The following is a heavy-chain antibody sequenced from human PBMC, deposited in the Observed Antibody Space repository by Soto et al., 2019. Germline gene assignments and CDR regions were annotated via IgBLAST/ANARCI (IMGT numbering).Heavy chain of an antibody. CDR1: GDSVSSNSAT. J-gene: IGHJ4*02. CDR2: TYFRSKWYQ. CDR3: ARDRFANGWFGDA. D-gene: IGHD3-10*01. Sequence: SQTLSLTCAISGDSVSSNSATWNWIRQSPSRGLEWLGRTYFRSKWYQDYADSVKSRIIINPDTSNNQFSLHLNSVTPEDSAVYYGARDRFANGWFGDAWGQRTLVTVSS. V-gene: IGHV6-1*01.